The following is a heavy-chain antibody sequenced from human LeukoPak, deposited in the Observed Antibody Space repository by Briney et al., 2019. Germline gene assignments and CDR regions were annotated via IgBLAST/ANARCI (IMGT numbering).Heavy chain of an antibody. V-gene: IGHV4-34*01. CDR1: GGSFSGYY. CDR3: ARVCYSSSSCPK. D-gene: IGHD6-6*01. CDR2: INHSGST. J-gene: IGHJ4*02. Sequence: SETLSLTCAVYGGSFSGYYWSWIRQPPGKGLEWIGEINHSGSTNYNPSLKSRVTISVDTSKNQFSLKLSSVTAADTAVYYCARVCYSSSSCPKWGQGTLVTVSS.